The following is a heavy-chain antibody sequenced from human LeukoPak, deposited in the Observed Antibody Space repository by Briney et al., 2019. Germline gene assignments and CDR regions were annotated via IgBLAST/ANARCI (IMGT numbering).Heavy chain of an antibody. V-gene: IGHV3-23*01. CDR3: AKETWIQLWLRYFDY. D-gene: IGHD5-18*01. CDR2: ISGSGNTT. CDR1: QFTFSNYA. Sequence: GGSLRLSCAASQFTFSNYAMSWVRQAPGKGLEWVSAISGSGNTTYFGDSVTGRFTISRDNPKNTVYLQMNSLSAEDTAVYYCAKETWIQLWLRYFDYWGQGTLVTVSS. J-gene: IGHJ4*02.